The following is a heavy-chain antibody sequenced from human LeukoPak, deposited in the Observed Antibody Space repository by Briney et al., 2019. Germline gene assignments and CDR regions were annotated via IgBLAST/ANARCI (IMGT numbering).Heavy chain of an antibody. Sequence: GGSLRLSCAASGFTFSNYAMSWARQAPGKGLEWVSAISGSGGSTYYADSVKGRFTISRDNSKNTLYLQMNSLRAEDTAVYYCANGERTVTTGFDYWGQGTLVTVSS. CDR1: GFTFSNYA. CDR3: ANGERTVTTGFDY. V-gene: IGHV3-23*01. D-gene: IGHD4-17*01. CDR2: ISGSGGST. J-gene: IGHJ4*02.